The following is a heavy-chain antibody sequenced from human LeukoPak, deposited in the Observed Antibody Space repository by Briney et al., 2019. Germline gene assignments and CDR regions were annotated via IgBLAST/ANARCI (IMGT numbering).Heavy chain of an antibody. D-gene: IGHD3-3*01. CDR3: AKGPKRITIFGVVIEEDY. CDR1: GFTFSSYP. V-gene: IGHV3-23*01. J-gene: IGHJ4*02. CDR2: ISVSGGST. Sequence: GGSLRLSCAASGFTFSSYPMSWVRQAPGKGLGWVSPISVSGGSTYYADSVKGRFTISRDNSKNTLYLQMNSLRAEDTAVYYCAKGPKRITIFGVVIEEDYWGQGTLVTVSS.